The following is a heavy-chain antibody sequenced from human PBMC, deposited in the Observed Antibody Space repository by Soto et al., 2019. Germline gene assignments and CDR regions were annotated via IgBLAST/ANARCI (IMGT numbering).Heavy chain of an antibody. J-gene: IGHJ4*02. D-gene: IGHD1-26*01. Sequence: GGSLRLSCVASGFALTTYTMNWVRQAPGTGLEWVSSINGRSNYKYYSDSVKGRFTVSRDNAQNSLFLQMSRLRPEDTAVYYCVREDGVVGASSAFDSWGQGTLVTVSS. CDR3: VREDGVVGASSAFDS. CDR2: INGRSNYK. V-gene: IGHV3-21*01. CDR1: GFALTTYT.